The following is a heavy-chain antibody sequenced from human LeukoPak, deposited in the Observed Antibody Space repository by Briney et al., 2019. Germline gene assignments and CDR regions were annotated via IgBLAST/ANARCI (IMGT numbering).Heavy chain of an antibody. V-gene: IGHV3-30-3*01. D-gene: IGHD3/OR15-3a*01. CDR1: GFTFSSYA. Sequence: GGSLRLSCAASGFTFSSYAMHWVRQAPGKGLEWVAVISYDGSNKYYADSVKGRFTISRDNSKNTLYLQMNSLRAEDTAVYYCAREGLKSYGMDVWGQGTTVTVSS. J-gene: IGHJ6*02. CDR3: AREGLKSYGMDV. CDR2: ISYDGSNK.